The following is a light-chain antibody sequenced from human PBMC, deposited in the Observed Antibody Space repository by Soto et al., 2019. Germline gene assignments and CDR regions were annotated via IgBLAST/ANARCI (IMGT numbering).Light chain of an antibody. CDR2: GAS. CDR3: QQLNAYPLT. Sequence: DIQMTQSPSPLSASVGDRVTITCRASQTISTYLNWYQQKPGKAPKLLIYGASSLQSGVPSRFSGSGSGTDFTLTISNLQPEDFATYYCQQLNAYPLTFGQGTRLEIK. J-gene: IGKJ5*01. V-gene: IGKV1-17*02. CDR1: QTISTY.